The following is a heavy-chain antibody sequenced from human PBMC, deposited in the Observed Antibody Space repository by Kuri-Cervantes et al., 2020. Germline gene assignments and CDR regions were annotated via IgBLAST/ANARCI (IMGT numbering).Heavy chain of an antibody. J-gene: IGHJ4*02. V-gene: IGHV1-18*01. D-gene: IGHD3-3*01. CDR1: GYTFTSYG. CDR3: ARAYTIFGVVTHFDY. Sequence: ASVKVSCKASGYTFTSYGISWVRQAPGQGLEWMGWISAYNGDTNYAQKLQGRVTMTTDTPTTTAYMELRSLRSDDTAVYYCARAYTIFGVVTHFDYWGQGTLVTVSS. CDR2: ISAYNGDT.